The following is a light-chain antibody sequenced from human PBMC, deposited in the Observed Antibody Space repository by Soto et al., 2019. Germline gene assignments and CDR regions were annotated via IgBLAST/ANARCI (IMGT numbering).Light chain of an antibody. Sequence: EIVLTQSPGTLSLSPGERATLSCRASQSVSSSYLAWYQQKPGQAPRLLIYGASSRATGIPDRFSGSGSGTYFTLTSSGLEPEVGAVYYCQHYGSSNTFGQGTKLEIK. CDR1: QSVSSSY. CDR2: GAS. V-gene: IGKV3-20*01. CDR3: QHYGSSNT. J-gene: IGKJ2*01.